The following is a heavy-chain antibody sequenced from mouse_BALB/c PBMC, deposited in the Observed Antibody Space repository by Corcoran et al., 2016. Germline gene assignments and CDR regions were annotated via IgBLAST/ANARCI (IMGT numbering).Heavy chain of an antibody. Sequence: EVLLQQSGPELVKPGASVKIPCKASGYTFTDYNMDWVKRSHGKSLEWIGDITPNNGGSFYNKKFKGKAPLTVDKSSTTAYTELRSLTYEDTALYYCARRVTGTGFAYWGQGTLVTVSA. CDR2: ITPNNGGS. CDR3: ARRVTGTGFAY. J-gene: IGHJ3*01. CDR1: GYTFTDYN. D-gene: IGHD4-1*01. V-gene: IGHV1-18*01.